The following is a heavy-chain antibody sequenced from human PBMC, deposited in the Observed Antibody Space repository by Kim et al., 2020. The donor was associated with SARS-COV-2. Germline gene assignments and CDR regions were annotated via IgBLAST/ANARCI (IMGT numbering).Heavy chain of an antibody. D-gene: IGHD1-26*01. CDR2: IWYDGSNK. Sequence: GGSLRLSCAASGFTFSSYGMHWVRQAPGKGLEWVAVIWYDGSNKYYADSVKGRFTISRDNSKNTLYLQMNSLRAEDTAVYYCARAGSGRSGSYDWFDPWGQGTLVTVSS. V-gene: IGHV3-33*01. CDR3: ARAGSGRSGSYDWFDP. CDR1: GFTFSSYG. J-gene: IGHJ5*02.